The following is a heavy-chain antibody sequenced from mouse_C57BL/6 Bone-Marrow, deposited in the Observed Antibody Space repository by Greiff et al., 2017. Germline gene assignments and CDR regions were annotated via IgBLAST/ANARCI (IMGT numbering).Heavy chain of an antibody. CDR2: INPSNGGT. CDR1: GYTFTSYW. Sequence: QVQLQPPGTELVKPGASVKLSCKASGYTFTSYWMHWVKQRPGQGLEWIGNINPSNGGTNYNEKFKSKATLTVDKSSSTAYMQLSSLTSEDSAVYYCAREGIYYKYYFDYWGQGTTLTVSS. J-gene: IGHJ2*01. V-gene: IGHV1-53*01. CDR3: AREGIYYKYYFDY. D-gene: IGHD2-1*01.